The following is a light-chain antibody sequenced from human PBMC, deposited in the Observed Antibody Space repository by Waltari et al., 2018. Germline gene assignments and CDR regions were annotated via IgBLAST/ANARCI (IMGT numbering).Light chain of an antibody. J-gene: IGLJ2*01. Sequence: QSALTQPPSASGSPGQSVTISCTGTSSDVGGYNYVSWYQQHPGKAPKLMMYEVSQRPSGGPDRFSGSKSGDTASLTVSGLQAEDEADYYCSSFAGTNNFVVFGGGTKLTV. CDR2: EVS. CDR3: SSFAGTNNFVV. CDR1: SSDVGGYNY. V-gene: IGLV2-8*01.